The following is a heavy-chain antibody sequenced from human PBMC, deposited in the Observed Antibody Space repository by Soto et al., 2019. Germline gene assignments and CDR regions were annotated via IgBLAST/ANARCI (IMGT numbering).Heavy chain of an antibody. CDR2: ISYDGSNK. Sequence: QVQLVESGGGVVQPGRSLRLSCAASGFTFSSYGMHWVRQAPGKGLEWVAVISYDGSNKYYADSVKGRFTISRDNSKNTLYLQMNSLIPEDTAVYYCAKDSWYYGSGSYLFHFQHWGQGTLVTVSS. CDR1: GFTFSSYG. D-gene: IGHD3-10*01. J-gene: IGHJ1*01. V-gene: IGHV3-30*18. CDR3: AKDSWYYGSGSYLFHFQH.